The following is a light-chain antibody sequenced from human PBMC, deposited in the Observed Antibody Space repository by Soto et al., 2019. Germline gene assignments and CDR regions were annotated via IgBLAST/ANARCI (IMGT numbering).Light chain of an antibody. V-gene: IGKV1-5*03. CDR2: KAS. Sequence: DIQMTQSPSTLSGSLGDRVTITCGASQTISSWLAWYQQKPVKAPKLLVYKASTLKSGVPSRFSGSGSGTDFTLTISSLQPEDFATYYCQQADSLPLVTFGQGTRLEIK. CDR3: QQADSLPLVT. CDR1: QTISSW. J-gene: IGKJ5*01.